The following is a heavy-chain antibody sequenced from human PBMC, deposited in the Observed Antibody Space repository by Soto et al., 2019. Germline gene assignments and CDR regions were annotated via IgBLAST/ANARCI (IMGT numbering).Heavy chain of an antibody. D-gene: IGHD2-21*02. Sequence: QVQLVQSGAEVKKPGSSVKVSCKASGGTFSSYAISWVRQAPGQGLEWMGGIIPIFGTANYAQKFQGRVTITADESTNTAYMELSSLRSEDTAVYYCAGTRGAYCGGDCYPYFQHWGQGTLVTVSS. J-gene: IGHJ1*01. V-gene: IGHV1-69*12. CDR1: GGTFSSYA. CDR3: AGTRGAYCGGDCYPYFQH. CDR2: IIPIFGTA.